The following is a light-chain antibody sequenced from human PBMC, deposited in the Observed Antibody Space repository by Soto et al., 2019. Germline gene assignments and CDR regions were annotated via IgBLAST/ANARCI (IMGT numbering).Light chain of an antibody. V-gene: IGLV2-23*01. CDR2: EAT. J-gene: IGLJ2*01. CDR3: CSLEVSNALVV. Sequence: QSALTQPASVSGSPGQSITVSCTGTKNHLGSYDLVSWYQKYPDKAPTLLIYEATKRPSGISDRFSGSKSGFTASLTISGLRAEDEADYYCCSLEVSNALVVFGGGTKLTVL. CDR1: KNHLGSYDL.